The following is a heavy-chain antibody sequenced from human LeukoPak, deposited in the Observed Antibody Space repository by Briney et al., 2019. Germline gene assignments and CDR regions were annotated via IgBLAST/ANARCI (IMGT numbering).Heavy chain of an antibody. CDR3: ALSNKKAYYYMGV. D-gene: IGHD1/OR15-1a*01. CDR1: GFTFSSYA. V-gene: IGHV3-30-3*01. CDR2: ISYDGSNK. Sequence: GGSLRLSCAASGFTFSSYAMHWVRQAPGKGLEWVAVISYDGSNKYYADSVKGRFTISRDNSKNMLYLQMNSLRAEDTAVYYCALSNKKAYYYMGVWGKGTTVTVSS. J-gene: IGHJ6*03.